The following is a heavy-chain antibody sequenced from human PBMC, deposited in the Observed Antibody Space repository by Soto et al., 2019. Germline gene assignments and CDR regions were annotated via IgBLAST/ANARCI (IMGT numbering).Heavy chain of an antibody. V-gene: IGHV4-34*01. J-gene: IGHJ6*02. CDR1: GGSFSAYY. Sequence: SETLSLTCAVNGGSFSAYYWTWIRQPPGRGLEWIGEIDHSGSTNYNPSLESRVTISIDTAKNRFSLNVTSVTAADTAVYYCVRGLRYSGMDVWGQGTTVTVSS. CDR3: VRGLRYSGMDV. D-gene: IGHD2-15*01. CDR2: IDHSGST.